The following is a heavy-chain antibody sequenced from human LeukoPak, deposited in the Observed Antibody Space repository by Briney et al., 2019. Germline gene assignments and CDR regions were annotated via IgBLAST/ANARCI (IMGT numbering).Heavy chain of an antibody. CDR1: GFTFSSYA. V-gene: IGHV3-30-3*01. CDR2: ISYDGSNK. J-gene: IGHJ4*02. D-gene: IGHD2-2*01. CDR3: ARAAGAVPAAPYGHFDN. Sequence: GRSLRLSCAASGFTFSSYAMHWVRQAPGKGLEWVAVISYDGSNKYYADSVKGRFTISRDNAKKSLYLQMDSLGVEDTALYYCARAAGAVPAAPYGHFDNWGQGILVTVSS.